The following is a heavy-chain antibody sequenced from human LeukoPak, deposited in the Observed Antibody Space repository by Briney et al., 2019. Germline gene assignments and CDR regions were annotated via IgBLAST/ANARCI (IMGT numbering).Heavy chain of an antibody. CDR1: GFTFSSYW. Sequence: PGGSLRLSCAASGFTFSSYWMSWVRQAPGKGLEWVANIKQDGSEKYYVDSVKGRFTISRDNAKNSLYLQMNSLRAEDTAVYYCARAPDYYDRSGYDIDYWGQGTLVTVSS. CDR2: IKQDGSEK. CDR3: ARAPDYYDRSGYDIDY. J-gene: IGHJ4*02. V-gene: IGHV3-7*01. D-gene: IGHD3-22*01.